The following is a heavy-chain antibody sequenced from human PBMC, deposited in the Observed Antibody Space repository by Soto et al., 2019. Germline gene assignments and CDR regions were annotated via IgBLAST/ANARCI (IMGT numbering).Heavy chain of an antibody. CDR2: ISYDGSNK. Sequence: QVPLVESGGGVVQPGRSLRLSCAASGFTFSSYGMHWVRQAPGKGLEWVAVISYDGSNKYYADSVKGRFTISRDNSKNTLYLQMNSLRAEDTAVYYCAKDAAAAGRDWYFDLWGRGTLVTVSS. V-gene: IGHV3-30*18. CDR3: AKDAAAAGRDWYFDL. D-gene: IGHD6-13*01. J-gene: IGHJ2*01. CDR1: GFTFSSYG.